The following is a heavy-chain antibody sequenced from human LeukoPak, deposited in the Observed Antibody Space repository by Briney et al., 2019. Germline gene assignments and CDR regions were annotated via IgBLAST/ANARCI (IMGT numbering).Heavy chain of an antibody. V-gene: IGHV1-46*01. D-gene: IGHD3-10*01. CDR3: ARSLWFVELLRALLGY. CDR1: GYTFTSYY. J-gene: IGHJ4*02. CDR2: INPSGGST. Sequence: GASVKVSCKASGYTFTSYYMHWVRQAPGQGLEWMGIINPSGGSTSYAQKSQGRVTMTRDTSTSTVYMELSSLRSEDTAVYYCARSLWFVELLRALLGYWGQGTLVTVSS.